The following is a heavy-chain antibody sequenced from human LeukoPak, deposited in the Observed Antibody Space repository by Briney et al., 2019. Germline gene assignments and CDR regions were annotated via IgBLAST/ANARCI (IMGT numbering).Heavy chain of an antibody. D-gene: IGHD6-19*01. CDR1: GDSISSYY. CDR2: IYYSGST. J-gene: IGHJ6*02. Sequence: SETLSLTCTVSGDSISSYYWSWIRQPPGKGLGWIGYIYYSGSTDYNPSLKSRVTISVDTSQKQFSLKLSSVTAADTAVYYCARASRRVPGSSYYYAMDVWGQGTTVTVSS. V-gene: IGHV4-59*01. CDR3: ARASRRVPGSSYYYAMDV.